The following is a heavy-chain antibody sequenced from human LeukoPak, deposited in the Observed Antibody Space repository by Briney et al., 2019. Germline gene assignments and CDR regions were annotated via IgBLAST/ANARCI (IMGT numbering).Heavy chain of an antibody. CDR3: ARCSTTGIVLPFFDY. CDR1: GFTFSSYW. V-gene: IGHV3-7*01. J-gene: IGHJ4*02. D-gene: IGHD1-1*01. CDR2: IKQDGSEK. Sequence: GGSLRLSCAASGFTFSSYWMSWVRQAPGKGLEWVANIKQDGSEKYYVDSVKGRFTISRDNAKNSLYLQMNSLRAEDTAVYYCARCSTTGIVLPFFDYWGQGTLVTVSS.